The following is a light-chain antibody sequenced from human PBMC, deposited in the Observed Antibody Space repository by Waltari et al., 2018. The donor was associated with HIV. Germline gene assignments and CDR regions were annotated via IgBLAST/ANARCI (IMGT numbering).Light chain of an antibody. CDR3: QSYDSSLV. J-gene: IGLJ2*01. Sequence: QSVLTQPPSVSGAPGQRPTLSCPGTSSNLGAGSDVHWYQQIAGAAPKLLIYGDNNRPSGVPDRFSGSKSGTSASLAITGLQAEDAADYYCQSYDSSLVFGGGTKLTV. V-gene: IGLV1-40*01. CDR2: GDN. CDR1: SSNLGAGSD.